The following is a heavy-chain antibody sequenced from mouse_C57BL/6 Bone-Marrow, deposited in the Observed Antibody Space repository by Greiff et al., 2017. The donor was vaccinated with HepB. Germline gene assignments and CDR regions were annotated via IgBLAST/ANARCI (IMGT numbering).Heavy chain of an antibody. D-gene: IGHD2-1*01. CDR1: GYAFSSYW. CDR2: IYPGDGDT. CDR3: AREGYYGNFFAY. J-gene: IGHJ3*01. Sequence: VQLQESGAELVKPGASVKISCKASGYAFSSYWMNWVKQRPGKGLEWIGQIYPGDGDTNYNGKFKGKATLTADKSSSTAYMQLSSLTSEDSAVYFCAREGYYGNFFAYWGQGTLVTVSA. V-gene: IGHV1-80*01.